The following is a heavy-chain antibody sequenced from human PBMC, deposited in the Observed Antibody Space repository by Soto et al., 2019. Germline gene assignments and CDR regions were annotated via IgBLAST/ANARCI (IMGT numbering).Heavy chain of an antibody. CDR3: AGTPWDAGARNGMDV. J-gene: IGHJ6*04. CDR2: IYHSGST. D-gene: IGHD1-26*01. CDR1: GGSISSSNW. V-gene: IGHV4-4*02. Sequence: QVQLQESGPGLVKPSGTLSLTCAVSGGSISSSNWWSWVRQPPGKGLEWIGEIYHSGSTNYNPSLKIRATISVDKSKNQFPLKLGSVTAGDRAVYYCAGTPWDAGARNGMDVWGKGTTVTVPS.